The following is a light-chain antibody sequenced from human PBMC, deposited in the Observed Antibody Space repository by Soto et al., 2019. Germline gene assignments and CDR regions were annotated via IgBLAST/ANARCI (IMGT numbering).Light chain of an antibody. CDR3: YSYAGSNNDV. Sequence: QSALTQPPSASGSPGQSVTISCTGTSSDVGGYNFVSWYQHHPGKAPKLMIYEVTKWPSGVPDRFSGSKSGNTASLTVSGLQADDEADYYCYSYAGSNNDVFGTGTKVTVL. J-gene: IGLJ1*01. V-gene: IGLV2-8*01. CDR2: EVT. CDR1: SSDVGGYNF.